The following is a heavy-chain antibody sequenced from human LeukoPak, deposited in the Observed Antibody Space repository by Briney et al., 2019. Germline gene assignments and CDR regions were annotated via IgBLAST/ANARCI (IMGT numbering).Heavy chain of an antibody. CDR1: GGTLSSYA. D-gene: IGHD3-16*01. V-gene: IGHV1-69*05. J-gene: IGHJ5*02. CDR3: ARDNSLYDRGWWFDP. CDR2: IIPIFGTA. Sequence: ASVKVSCKASGGTLSSYAISWVRQAPGQGLEWMGGIIPIFGTANYAQKFQGRVTITTDESTSTAYMELSSLRSEDTAVYYCARDNSLYDRGWWFDPWGQGTLVTVSS.